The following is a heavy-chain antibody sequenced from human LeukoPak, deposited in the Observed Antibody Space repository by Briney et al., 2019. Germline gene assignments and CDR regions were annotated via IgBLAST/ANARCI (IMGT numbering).Heavy chain of an antibody. CDR3: ARIRSSGWSYYYSYMDV. D-gene: IGHD6-19*01. CDR2: IKYDGSEK. J-gene: IGHJ6*03. CDR1: GFTFSSYN. Sequence: GGSLRLSCAASGFTFSSYNMNWVRQAPGKGLEWVANIKYDGSEKYYVDSVKGRFTISRDNAKTSLYLQMNSLRAEDTAVYYCARIRSSGWSYYYSYMDVWGKGTTVTISS. V-gene: IGHV3-7*01.